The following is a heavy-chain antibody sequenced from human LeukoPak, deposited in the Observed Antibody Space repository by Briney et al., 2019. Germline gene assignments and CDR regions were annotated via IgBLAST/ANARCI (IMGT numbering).Heavy chain of an antibody. Sequence: GGSLRLSCAASGFTFSGYWMSWVRQAPGKGLEWVANIKQDGNEKYHVDSVKGRFLISRDNAKNSLYLQMNSLRVEDTAVYYCARDRGVVGTLDPWGQGTLVTVSS. V-gene: IGHV3-7*01. J-gene: IGHJ5*02. D-gene: IGHD3-10*01. CDR1: GFTFSGYW. CDR2: IKQDGNEK. CDR3: ARDRGVVGTLDP.